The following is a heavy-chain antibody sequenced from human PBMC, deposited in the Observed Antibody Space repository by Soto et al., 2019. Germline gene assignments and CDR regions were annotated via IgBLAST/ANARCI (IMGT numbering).Heavy chain of an antibody. V-gene: IGHV4-31*03. J-gene: IGHJ4*02. CDR3: AIGSPNYGGFDY. D-gene: IGHD2-21*01. CDR2: IYYSGST. Sequence: SETLSLTCTVSGGSISSGGYYWSWIRQQPGKGLEWIGYIYYSGSTYYNPSLKSRVTISVDTSKNQFSLKLSSVTAADTAVYYCAIGSPNYGGFDYWGQGTLVTVSS. CDR1: GGSISSGGYY.